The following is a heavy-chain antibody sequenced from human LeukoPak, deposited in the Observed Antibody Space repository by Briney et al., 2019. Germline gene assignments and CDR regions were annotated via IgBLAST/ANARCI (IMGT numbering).Heavy chain of an antibody. CDR3: AKERLEYSSSSSFDY. CDR1: GFTFSSYG. Sequence: TGGSLRLSCAASGFTFSSYGMHWVRQAPGKGLEWVAFIRYDGSNKYYADSVKGRFTISRDNSKNTLYLQMNSLRAEDTAVYYCAKERLEYSSSSSFDYWGQGTLVTVSS. J-gene: IGHJ4*02. CDR2: IRYDGSNK. V-gene: IGHV3-30*02. D-gene: IGHD6-6*01.